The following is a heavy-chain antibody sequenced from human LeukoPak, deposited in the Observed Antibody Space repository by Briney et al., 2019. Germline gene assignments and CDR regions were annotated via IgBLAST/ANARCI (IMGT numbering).Heavy chain of an antibody. J-gene: IGHJ4*02. D-gene: IGHD3-10*01. CDR1: GGSFSGYY. Sequence: SETLSLTCAVYGGSFSGYYWSWIRQPPGKGLEWIGEINHSGSTNYNPSLKSRVTISVDTSKNQFSLKLSSVTAADTAVYYCARDAESVYYGSGTFGYWGQGTPVTVSS. CDR3: ARDAESVYYGSGTFGY. V-gene: IGHV4-34*01. CDR2: INHSGST.